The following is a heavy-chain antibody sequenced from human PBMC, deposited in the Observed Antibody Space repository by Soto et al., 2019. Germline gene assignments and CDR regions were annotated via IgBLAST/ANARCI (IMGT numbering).Heavy chain of an antibody. CDR1: GFTFSSYS. Sequence: GGSLRLSCATSGFTFSSYSMTWVRQAPGEGLEWVSSISGSGTTTKYADSVKGRFTISRDNSKNTLHLQMNSLRAEDTAVYYCAQGVNYDSSGYFFGYWGQGTLVTVSS. J-gene: IGHJ4*02. V-gene: IGHV3-23*01. CDR3: AQGVNYDSSGYFFGY. CDR2: ISGSGTTT. D-gene: IGHD3-22*01.